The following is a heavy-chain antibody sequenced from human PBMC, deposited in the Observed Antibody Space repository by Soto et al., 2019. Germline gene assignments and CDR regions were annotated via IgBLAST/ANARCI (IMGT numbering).Heavy chain of an antibody. Sequence: QVQLVKSGAEGKKPGASVKISCNTSGDTLSHYYMHWVRQAPGQGLEWMTIIYPSFHSPTYSHNFQGRLTVTSDAYKLKVYMELSSLKYEDTAVYYCAIAQVSGTTDIGFSVWGQGTLVTVSS. J-gene: IGHJ3*01. V-gene: IGHV1-46*01. CDR2: IYPSFHSP. CDR3: AIAQVSGTTDIGFSV. CDR1: GDTLSHYY. D-gene: IGHD1-26*01.